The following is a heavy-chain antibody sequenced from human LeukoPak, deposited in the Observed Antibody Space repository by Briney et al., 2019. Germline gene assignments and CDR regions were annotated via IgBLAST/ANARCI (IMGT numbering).Heavy chain of an antibody. Sequence: GGSLRLSCAASGFTLSSYAMSWVRQAPGKGLEWVAVISYDGSSKYYADSVKGRFTISRDNPKNTLYLQMDSLRAEDTAVYYCARDRGLKAFDYWGQGTLVTVSS. CDR2: ISYDGSSK. J-gene: IGHJ4*02. V-gene: IGHV3-30-3*01. D-gene: IGHD5-12*01. CDR1: GFTLSSYA. CDR3: ARDRGLKAFDY.